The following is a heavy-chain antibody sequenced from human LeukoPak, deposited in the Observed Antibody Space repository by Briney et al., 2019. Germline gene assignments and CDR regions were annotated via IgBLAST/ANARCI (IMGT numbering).Heavy chain of an antibody. Sequence: SETLSLTCAVSGDSVSSSNYYWSWIRQPQGKGLEWNGYIYYGGSGNSFPSLNSQVSISVDTSKGQISLKLNTVTAADTDVYDCASLTRRSGNYFDSWGQGTLVTVSS. J-gene: IGHJ4*02. CDR3: ASLTRRSGNYFDS. CDR1: GDSVSSSNYY. V-gene: IGHV4-61*01. D-gene: IGHD1-1*01. CDR2: IYYGGSG.